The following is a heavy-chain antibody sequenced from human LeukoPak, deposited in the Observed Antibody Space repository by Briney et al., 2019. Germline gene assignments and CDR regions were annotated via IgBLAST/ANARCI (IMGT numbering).Heavy chain of an antibody. CDR3: ARVPYCSGGSCNYYYYYGMDV. J-gene: IGHJ6*02. CDR2: INHSGST. Sequence: SETLSLTCAVYGGSLSGYYWSWIRQPPGKGLEWIGEINHSGSTNYNPSLKSRVTISVDTSKNRFSLNLSSVTAADTAVYYCARVPYCSGGSCNYYYYYGMDVWGQGTTVTVSS. V-gene: IGHV4-34*01. CDR1: GGSLSGYY. D-gene: IGHD2-15*01.